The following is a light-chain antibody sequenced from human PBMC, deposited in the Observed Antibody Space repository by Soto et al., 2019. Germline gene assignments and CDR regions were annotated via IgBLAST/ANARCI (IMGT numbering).Light chain of an antibody. CDR1: QSVSSSY. J-gene: IGKJ2*01. CDR3: QQYGSSPPDT. CDR2: GAS. Sequence: EIVLTQSPVTLSLSPGERATLSCRASQSVSSSYLAWYQQKPGQAPRLLIYGASSRATGLPDRFSGSGSGTDFTLTIITLEPEDVAVYYCQQYGSSPPDTFGQGTKLEIK. V-gene: IGKV3-20*01.